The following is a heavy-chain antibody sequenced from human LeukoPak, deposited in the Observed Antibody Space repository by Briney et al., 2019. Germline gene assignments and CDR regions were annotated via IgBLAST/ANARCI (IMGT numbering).Heavy chain of an antibody. CDR2: ISRSGSPI. CDR3: ARCDPDYGDPHDALDI. Sequence: QAGGSLRHSCADSGLPFSSYEMNRVRRAPGKGLEWVSYISRSGSPISYTDPVKGVYTIPRHNAKNSLYLQMNSLRAEDTAVYYCARCDPDYGDPHDALDIWGQGTMVTVSS. D-gene: IGHD4-17*01. CDR1: GLPFSSYE. V-gene: IGHV3-48*03. J-gene: IGHJ3*02.